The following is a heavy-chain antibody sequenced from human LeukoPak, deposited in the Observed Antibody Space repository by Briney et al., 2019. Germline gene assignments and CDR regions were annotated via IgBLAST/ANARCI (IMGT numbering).Heavy chain of an antibody. D-gene: IGHD6-19*01. V-gene: IGHV1-69*04. CDR2: IIPIFGIA. J-gene: IGHJ4*02. CDR1: GDTFSSYA. CDR3: ARAYSSGWYFLGY. Sequence: GASVKVSCKASGDTFSSYAISWVRQAPGQGLEWMGRIIPIFGIANYAQKFQGRVTITADKSTSTAYMELSSLRSEDTAVYYCARAYSSGWYFLGYWGQGTLVTVSS.